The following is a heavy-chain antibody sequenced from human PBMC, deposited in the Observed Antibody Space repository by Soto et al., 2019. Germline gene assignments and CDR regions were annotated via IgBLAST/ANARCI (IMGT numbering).Heavy chain of an antibody. CDR1: GGSVSSGGYY. CDR3: ASGQRGDAFDV. V-gene: IGHV4-31*11. Sequence: QVQLQESGPGLVKPSQTLSLTCAVSGGSVSSGGYYWSWIRQHPRKGLEWIAYMYYSGSTYYNPSLKSRVAISIDKSKNQFSLKLNSVTAADTAVYYCASGQRGDAFDVWGQGTMVTVSS. D-gene: IGHD3-10*01. CDR2: MYYSGST. J-gene: IGHJ3*01.